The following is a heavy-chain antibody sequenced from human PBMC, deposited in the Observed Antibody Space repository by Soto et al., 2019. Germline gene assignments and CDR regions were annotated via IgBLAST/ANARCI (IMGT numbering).Heavy chain of an antibody. D-gene: IGHD3-9*01. CDR1: GYTFTGYY. J-gene: IGHJ4*02. Sequence: GASVKVSCKASGYTFTGYYMHWVRQAPGQGLEWMGWINPNSGGTNYAQKFQGWVTMTRDTSISTAYMELSRLRSDDTAVYYCAREVREYYDILTGYYDYWGQGTLVTVSS. CDR3: AREVREYYDILTGYYDY. V-gene: IGHV1-2*04. CDR2: INPNSGGT.